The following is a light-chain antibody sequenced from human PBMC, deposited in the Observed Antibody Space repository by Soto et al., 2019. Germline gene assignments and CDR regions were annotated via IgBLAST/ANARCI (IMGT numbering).Light chain of an antibody. CDR3: QQYYRSCT. Sequence: DIPLTQSPSTLSASVGDRVTITCRASQSVTDWLAWYQQKPGKAPKILIYDASSLQSGVPSRFSGSGSGSEFSLTISSLQPDDLATYYCQQYYRSCTFGQGTKVEIK. V-gene: IGKV1-5*01. CDR1: QSVTDW. J-gene: IGKJ2*02. CDR2: DAS.